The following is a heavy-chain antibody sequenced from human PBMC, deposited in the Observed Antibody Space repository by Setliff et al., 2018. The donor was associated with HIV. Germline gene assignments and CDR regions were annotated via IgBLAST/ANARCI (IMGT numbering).Heavy chain of an antibody. Sequence: GSGPTLVNPTETLTLTCTVSGFSLSNARMGVSWIRQPPGKALEWLARIYWDGDTRYNPSLNGRLTVTKATSNNHVVLMMSNMDPLDTATYYGVHVNNFRSVYFDSWGQGTLVTVSS. V-gene: IGHV2-5*02. CDR1: GFSLSNARMG. CDR2: IYWDGDT. J-gene: IGHJ4*02. CDR3: VHVNNFRSVYFDS.